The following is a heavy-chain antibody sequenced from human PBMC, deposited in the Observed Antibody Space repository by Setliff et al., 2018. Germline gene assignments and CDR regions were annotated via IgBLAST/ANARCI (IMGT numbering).Heavy chain of an antibody. CDR2: ISESGTST. Sequence: PGGSLRLSCVASGFTFRSYEMNWVRRVPGKGLEWVSHISESGTSTHYIDSVKGRFTISRDNAKNSLYLQMNSLRAEDTAVYYCAGRIRRYYDHWGQGTLVTVSS. CDR1: GFTFRSYE. V-gene: IGHV3-48*03. CDR3: AGRIRRYYDH. D-gene: IGHD1-26*01. J-gene: IGHJ4*02.